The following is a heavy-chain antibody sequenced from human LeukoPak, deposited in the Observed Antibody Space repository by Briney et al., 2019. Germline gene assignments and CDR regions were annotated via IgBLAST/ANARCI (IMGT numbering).Heavy chain of an antibody. V-gene: IGHV1-2*02. J-gene: IGHJ4*02. CDR3: AREGWFGELSPPNLDY. CDR2: INPNSGGT. CDR1: GYTFTGYY. D-gene: IGHD3-10*01. Sequence: ASVTVSRKASGYTFTGYYMHWVRQAPGQGLEWMGWINPNSGGTNYAQKFQGRVTMTRDTSISTAYMELSRLRSDDTAVYYCAREGWFGELSPPNLDYWGQGTLVTVSS.